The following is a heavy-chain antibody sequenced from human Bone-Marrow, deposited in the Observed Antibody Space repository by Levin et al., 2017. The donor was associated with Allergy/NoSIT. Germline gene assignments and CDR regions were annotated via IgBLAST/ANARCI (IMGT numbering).Heavy chain of an antibody. CDR1: GYTFTNYV. Sequence: KPGESLKISCKASGYTFTNYVIHWLRQAPGQRLEWMGWVNPGYENTKYSPKFQGRVTITRDTSATTAYMELSSLRSEDTAVYYCARDVSRAGYGDYHAVGYWGQGTLVTVSS. D-gene: IGHD4-17*01. J-gene: IGHJ4*02. V-gene: IGHV1-3*01. CDR3: ARDVSRAGYGDYHAVGY. CDR2: VNPGYENT.